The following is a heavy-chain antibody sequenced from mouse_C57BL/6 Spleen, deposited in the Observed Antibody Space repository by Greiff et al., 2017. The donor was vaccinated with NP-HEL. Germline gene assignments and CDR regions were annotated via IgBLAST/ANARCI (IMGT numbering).Heavy chain of an antibody. CDR3: ARSNGYFILDY. Sequence: QVQLQQPGAELVKPGASVKMSCKASGYTFTSYWITWVKQRPGQGLEWIGDIYPGSGSTNYNDKFKSKATLTVDTSSSTAYMQLSSLTSEDSAVYYCARSNGYFILDYWGQGTTLTVSS. J-gene: IGHJ2*01. D-gene: IGHD2-3*01. V-gene: IGHV1-55*01. CDR2: IYPGSGST. CDR1: GYTFTSYW.